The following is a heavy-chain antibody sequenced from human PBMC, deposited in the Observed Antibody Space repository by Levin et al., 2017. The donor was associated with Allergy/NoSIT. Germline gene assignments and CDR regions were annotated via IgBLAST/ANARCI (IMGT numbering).Heavy chain of an antibody. J-gene: IGHJ4*02. D-gene: IGHD3-22*01. Sequence: ASVKVSCKASGYTFTGYYMHWVRQAPGQGLEWMGWINPNSGGTNYAQKFQGRVTMTRDTSISTAYMELSRLRSDDTAVYYCARGLGYYYGSSGYDWGYWGQGTLVTVSS. CDR2: INPNSGGT. CDR1: GYTFTGYY. CDR3: ARGLGYYYGSSGYDWGY. V-gene: IGHV1-2*02.